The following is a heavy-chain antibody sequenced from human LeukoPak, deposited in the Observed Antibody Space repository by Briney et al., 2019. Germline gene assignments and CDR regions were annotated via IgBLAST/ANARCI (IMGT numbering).Heavy chain of an antibody. CDR1: GFTFSSYA. CDR2: ISGSGGST. J-gene: IGHJ4*02. D-gene: IGHD4-23*01. Sequence: GRSLRLSCAASGFTFSSYAMSWVSQAPGKGLEWVSGISGSGGSTFYADSVKGRFTISRDNSKNTLYLQMNSLRAEDTAVYYCAKAWAYGGNSGGDYWGQGTLVTVSS. CDR3: AKAWAYGGNSGGDY. V-gene: IGHV3-23*01.